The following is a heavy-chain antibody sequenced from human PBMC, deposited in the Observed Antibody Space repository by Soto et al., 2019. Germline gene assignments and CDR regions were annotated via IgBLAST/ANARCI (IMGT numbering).Heavy chain of an antibody. CDR3: AKDNPTLAY. Sequence: QVQLVESGGGVVKPGRSLRLSCAASGFTFSSSGMHWVRQAPGKGPEWVAIISYDGSNKYYADSVEGRFTISRDNSKNTLFLQMNSLRPEDTAVYFCAKDNPTLAYWGQGTLVTVSS. V-gene: IGHV3-30*18. CDR2: ISYDGSNK. CDR1: GFTFSSSG. J-gene: IGHJ4*02. D-gene: IGHD1-1*01.